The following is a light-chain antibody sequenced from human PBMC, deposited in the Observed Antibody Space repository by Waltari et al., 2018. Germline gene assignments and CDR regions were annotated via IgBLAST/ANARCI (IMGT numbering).Light chain of an antibody. CDR3: QQLNSYPLS. V-gene: IGKV1-9*01. Sequence: IQLTQSPSSLSASVGDRVTITCRASQGISSYLAWYQQKPGKAPELLIYAASTLQSGVPSRFSGSGSGTDFTLNISSLQPDDFATYYCQQLNSYPLSFGPGTKVDVK. CDR1: QGISSY. CDR2: AAS. J-gene: IGKJ3*01.